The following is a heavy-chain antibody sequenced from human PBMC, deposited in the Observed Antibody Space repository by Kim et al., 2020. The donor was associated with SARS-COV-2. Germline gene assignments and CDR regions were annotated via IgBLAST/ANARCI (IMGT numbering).Heavy chain of an antibody. CDR1: GDSINSGGSY. V-gene: IGHV4-31*03. CDR2: IFYTGST. Sequence: SETLSLTCTVSGDSINSGGSYWSWIRQHPGKGLEWIGYIFYTGSTYYNPSLKSRVTISVDTSKNQFSLDLSSVTAADTAVYYCARGGDCTTTNCRNWFDPWGQGTQVTVSS. D-gene: IGHD2-2*01. CDR3: ARGGDCTTTNCRNWFDP. J-gene: IGHJ5*02.